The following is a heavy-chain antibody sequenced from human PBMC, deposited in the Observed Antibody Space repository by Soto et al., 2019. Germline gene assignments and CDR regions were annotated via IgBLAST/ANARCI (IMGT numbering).Heavy chain of an antibody. D-gene: IGHD4-17*01. CDR1: GGTFSSYT. V-gene: IGHV1-69*02. CDR2: IIPILGIA. Sequence: QVQLVQSGAEVKKPGSSVKVSCKASGGTFSSYTISWVRQAPGQGLEWMGRIIPILGIANYAQKFQGRVPITADKSTSTAYMELSSLRSEDTAVYYCARHYGDYPWYDPWGQGTLVTVSS. CDR3: ARHYGDYPWYDP. J-gene: IGHJ5*02.